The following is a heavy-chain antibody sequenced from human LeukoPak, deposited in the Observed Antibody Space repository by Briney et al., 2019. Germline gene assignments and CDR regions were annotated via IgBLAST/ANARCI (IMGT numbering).Heavy chain of an antibody. CDR3: ARSGYSYGYLYVDY. D-gene: IGHD5-18*01. Sequence: ASVKVSCKASGYTFNGYYIHWVRQAPGQGLEWMGIINPSGGSTSYAQKFQGRVTVTRDTSTSTAYMELRSLRSDDTAVYYCARSGYSYGYLYVDYWGQGTLVTVSS. V-gene: IGHV1-46*02. CDR2: INPSGGST. CDR1: GYTFNGYY. J-gene: IGHJ4*02.